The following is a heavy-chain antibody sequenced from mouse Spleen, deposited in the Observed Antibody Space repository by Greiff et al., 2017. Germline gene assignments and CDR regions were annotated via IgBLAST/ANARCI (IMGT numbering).Heavy chain of an antibody. J-gene: IGHJ3*01. Sequence: QVQLKQSGAELVRPGTSVKVSCKASGYAFTNYLIEWVKQRPGQGLEWIGVINPGSGGTNYNEKFKGKATLTADKSSSTAYMQLSSLTSDDSAVYFCARGSTEGFAYWGQGTLVTVSA. V-gene: IGHV1-54*01. CDR3: ARGSTEGFAY. CDR1: GYAFTNYL. CDR2: INPGSGGT.